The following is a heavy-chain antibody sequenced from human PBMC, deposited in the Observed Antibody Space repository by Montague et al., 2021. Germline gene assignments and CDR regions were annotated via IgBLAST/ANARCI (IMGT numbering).Heavy chain of an antibody. Sequence: SLRLSCAASGITFDYYWMSWVRQAPGKGLEWVAHINEDGSEKNYADSVRGRFSISRDNTKNSLYLQMNSLRVEDTAVYYCARDRAAAGSWGHGTLVIVSS. D-gene: IGHD6-13*01. CDR2: INEDGSEK. CDR3: ARDRAAAGS. V-gene: IGHV3-7*01. J-gene: IGHJ5*01. CDR1: GITFDYYW.